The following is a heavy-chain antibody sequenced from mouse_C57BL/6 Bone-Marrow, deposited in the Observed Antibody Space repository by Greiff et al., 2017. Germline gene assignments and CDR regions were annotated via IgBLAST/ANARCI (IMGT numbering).Heavy chain of an antibody. CDR3: AREDDYGRVEYALGC. CDR2: ILPGSGST. CDR1: GYTFTGHW. D-gene: IGHD2-4*01. J-gene: IGHJ4*01. Sequence: QVPPQPSGAELMKPGALVKLSRKATGYTFTGHWKERVKQRPGQGLEWIGEILPGSGSTNNNEKFKGKATFTADTSSNTAYMQLSSLTTEDSAIYYCAREDDYGRVEYALGCWGKGTSVTVST. V-gene: IGHV1-9*01.